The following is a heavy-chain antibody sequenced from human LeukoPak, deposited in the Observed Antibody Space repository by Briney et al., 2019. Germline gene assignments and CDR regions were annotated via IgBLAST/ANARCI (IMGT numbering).Heavy chain of an antibody. CDR3: ARDRPRLRGYSYGYYYYMDV. V-gene: IGHV4-38-2*02. CDR2: IYHSGTT. D-gene: IGHD5-18*01. Sequence: SETLSLTCTVSGYSISSNYYWGWIRQPPGKGLEWIGNIYHSGTTYYNPSLKSRVTISVDTSKNQFSLKLSPVTAADTAVYYCARDRPRLRGYSYGYYYYMDVWGKGTTVTVSS. CDR1: GYSISSNYY. J-gene: IGHJ6*03.